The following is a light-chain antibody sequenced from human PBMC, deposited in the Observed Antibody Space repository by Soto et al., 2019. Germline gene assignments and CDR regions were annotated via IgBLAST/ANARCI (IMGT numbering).Light chain of an antibody. J-gene: IGKJ4*01. CDR2: DAS. Sequence: AILMTQSPSSLSVSVVDRATLSCRASQDISDDVGWYQQTPGKAPKLLIYDASSLESGVPSRFSGSGSGTEFTLTISSLQPDDFATYYCQQYNSYPLTFGGGTKVDIK. CDR1: QDISDD. CDR3: QQYNSYPLT. V-gene: IGKV1-13*02.